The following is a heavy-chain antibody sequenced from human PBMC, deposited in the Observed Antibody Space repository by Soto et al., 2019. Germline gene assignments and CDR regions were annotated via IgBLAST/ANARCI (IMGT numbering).Heavy chain of an antibody. CDR3: AGLTETGTTAYDY. D-gene: IGHD1-7*01. CDR1: GGTFSSYT. CDR2: IIPVLDIE. Sequence: QVQLVQSGAEVKKPGSSVKVSCKVSGGTFSSYTISWVRQAPGQGLEWMGRIIPVLDIEKYAQKFQGRVAINADKSTSTAYMELVSLRSEDTAVYYCAGLTETGTTAYDYWGQGTLVNVSS. J-gene: IGHJ4*02. V-gene: IGHV1-69*02.